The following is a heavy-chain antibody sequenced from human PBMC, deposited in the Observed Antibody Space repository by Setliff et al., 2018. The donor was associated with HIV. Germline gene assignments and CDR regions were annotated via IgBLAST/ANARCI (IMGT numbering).Heavy chain of an antibody. Sequence: ASVKVSCKVSGYTLTELSMYWVRQAPGKGPEWMGGFDPEDGETIYAQKFQGRVTMTEDTSTDTACMELSSLRSEDTAVYYCATGSPSSSWDYHPLDYWGQGTLVTVSS. CDR3: ATGSPSSSWDYHPLDY. CDR1: GYTLTELS. J-gene: IGHJ4*02. D-gene: IGHD6-13*01. CDR2: FDPEDGET. V-gene: IGHV1-24*01.